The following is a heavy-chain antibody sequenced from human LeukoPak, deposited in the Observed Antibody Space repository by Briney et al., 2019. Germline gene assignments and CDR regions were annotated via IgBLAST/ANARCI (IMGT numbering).Heavy chain of an antibody. V-gene: IGHV4-30-4*01. Sequence: SETLSLTCTVSGGSISSGDYYWSWIRQPPGKGLEWIGYIYYSGSTYYNPSLKSRVTISVDTSKNQFSLKLSSVTAADTAVYYCARNVKSTYYYDSSGYYFDYWGQGTLVTVSS. CDR1: GGSISSGDYY. CDR3: ARNVKSTYYYDSSGYYFDY. CDR2: IYYSGST. D-gene: IGHD3-22*01. J-gene: IGHJ4*02.